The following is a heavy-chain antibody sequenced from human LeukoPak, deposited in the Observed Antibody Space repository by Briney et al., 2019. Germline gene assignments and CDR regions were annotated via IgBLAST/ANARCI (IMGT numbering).Heavy chain of an antibody. CDR2: IYHSGST. V-gene: IGHV4-30-2*01. Sequence: SETLSLTCAVSGGSISSGGYSWSWIRQPPGKGLEWIGYIYHSGSTYYNPSLKSRVTISVDRSKSQFSLKLSSVTAADTAVYYCARYYSGYDWAIDYWGQGTLVTVSS. J-gene: IGHJ4*02. D-gene: IGHD5-12*01. CDR3: ARYYSGYDWAIDY. CDR1: GGSISSGGYS.